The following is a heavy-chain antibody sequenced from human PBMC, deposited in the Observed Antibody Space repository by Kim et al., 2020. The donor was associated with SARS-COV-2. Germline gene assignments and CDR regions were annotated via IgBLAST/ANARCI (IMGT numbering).Heavy chain of an antibody. D-gene: IGHD6-19*01. CDR1: GYTFTTYV. CDR2: INAGSGNT. CDR3: ARDFELVAGRHLDH. V-gene: IGHV1-3*01. J-gene: IGHJ4*02. Sequence: ASVKVSCKASGYTFTTYVIQWVRQAPGQSLEWLGWINAGSGNTKYSQNFQGRVTITTDTSASTVYMELSTLRSEDTAIYYCARDFELVAGRHLDHWGQGTLVTVSS.